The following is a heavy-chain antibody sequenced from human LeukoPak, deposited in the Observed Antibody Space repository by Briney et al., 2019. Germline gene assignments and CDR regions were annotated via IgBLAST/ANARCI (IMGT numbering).Heavy chain of an antibody. J-gene: IGHJ4*02. CDR3: ATDYGRYFDY. V-gene: IGHV4-39*01. D-gene: IGHD4-17*01. Sequence: SETLSLTGTVSGGSISSSSYYWGWIRQPPGKGLEWIGSIYYSGSTYYNPSLKSRVTISVDTSKNQFSLKLSSVTAADTAVYYCATDYGRYFDYWGQGTLVTVSS. CDR2: IYYSGST. CDR1: GGSISSSSYY.